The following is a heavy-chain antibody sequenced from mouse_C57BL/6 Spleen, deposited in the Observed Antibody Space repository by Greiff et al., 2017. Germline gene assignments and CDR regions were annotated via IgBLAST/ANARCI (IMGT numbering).Heavy chain of an antibody. Sequence: EVQLVESGGGLVKPGGSLKLSCAASGFTFSDYGMHWVRQAPEKGLEWVAYISSGSSTIYYADTVKGRFTISRDNAKNTLFLQMTSLRSEDTAMYYCARPGYYGTFYAMDYWGQGTSVTVSS. CDR1: GFTFSDYG. D-gene: IGHD1-1*01. V-gene: IGHV5-17*01. J-gene: IGHJ4*01. CDR3: ARPGYYGTFYAMDY. CDR2: ISSGSSTI.